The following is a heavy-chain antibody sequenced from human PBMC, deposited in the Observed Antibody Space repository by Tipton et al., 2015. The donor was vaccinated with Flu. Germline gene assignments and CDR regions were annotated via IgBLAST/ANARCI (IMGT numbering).Heavy chain of an antibody. J-gene: IGHJ3*01. D-gene: IGHD3-3*02. CDR1: GFKFNTYA. CDR2: VGGGDDV. V-gene: IGHV3-23*01. CDR3: AKDHFSFNRLYDAFEV. Sequence: SLRLSCTTSGFKFNTYAMSWVRQAPGKGLEWVSTVGGGDDVNYADSVKGRFVISRDDSNSIVYLYMTDLKAEDTAFYYCAKDHFSFNRLYDAFEVWGQGAKVTVSP.